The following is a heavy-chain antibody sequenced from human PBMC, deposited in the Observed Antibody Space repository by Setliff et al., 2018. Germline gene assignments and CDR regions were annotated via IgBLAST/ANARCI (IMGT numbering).Heavy chain of an antibody. Sequence: GGSLRLSCAASGFTFNNAWMSWVRQAPGKGLEWVGRTKSKTAGGTTDYAAPVKGRFTISRDDSKNTLYLQMNSLKTEDTGVYYCTSRIVSTCDYWGQGTLVTVSS. CDR1: GFTFNNAW. CDR2: TKSKTAGGTT. V-gene: IGHV3-15*01. CDR3: TSRIVSTCDY. J-gene: IGHJ4*02. D-gene: IGHD5-12*01.